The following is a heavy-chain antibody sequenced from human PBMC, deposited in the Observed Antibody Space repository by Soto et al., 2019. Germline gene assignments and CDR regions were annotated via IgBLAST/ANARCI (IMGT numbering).Heavy chain of an antibody. CDR1: GGSISSGGYY. CDR2: IYYSGST. CDR3: ARVGGINWFDP. D-gene: IGHD3-16*01. J-gene: IGHJ5*02. V-gene: IGHV4-31*03. Sequence: QVQLQESGPGLVKPLQTLSLTCTVSGGSISSGGYYWSWIRQHPGKGLEWIGYIYYSGSTYYNPSLRSRVTISVDTSKYQCSLKRSSLCAADTAVYCCARVGGINWFDPWRQGTLVTVSS.